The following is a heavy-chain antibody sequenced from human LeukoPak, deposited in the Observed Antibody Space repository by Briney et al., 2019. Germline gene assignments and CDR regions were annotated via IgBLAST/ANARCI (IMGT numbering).Heavy chain of an antibody. Sequence: SETLSLTCTVSGGSISSSSYYWGWIRQPPGKGLEWIGSIYYSGSAYYNPSLKSRVTISVDTSKNQFSLKLSSVTAADTAVYYCARDEGNCTNGVCYFGGWFDPWGQGTLVTVSS. J-gene: IGHJ5*02. CDR1: GGSISSSSYY. D-gene: IGHD2-8*01. CDR2: IYYSGSA. V-gene: IGHV4-39*07. CDR3: ARDEGNCTNGVCYFGGWFDP.